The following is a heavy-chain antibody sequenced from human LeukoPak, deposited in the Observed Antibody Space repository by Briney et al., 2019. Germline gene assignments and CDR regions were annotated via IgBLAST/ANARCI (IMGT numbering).Heavy chain of an antibody. D-gene: IGHD5-12*01. J-gene: IGHJ4*02. CDR2: ISSSSSYT. V-gene: IGHV3-11*03. CDR3: ARYSARATTYYFDY. CDR1: GFTFSDYY. Sequence: GGSLRLSCAASGFTFSDYYMSWVRQAPGKGLEGVSYISSSSSYTNYADSVKGRFTISRDNAKNSLYLQMNSLRAEDTAVYYCARYSARATTYYFDYWGQGTLVTVSS.